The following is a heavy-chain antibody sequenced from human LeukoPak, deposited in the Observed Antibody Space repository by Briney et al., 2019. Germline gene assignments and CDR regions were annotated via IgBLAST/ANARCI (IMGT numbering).Heavy chain of an antibody. CDR3: ARDTISSSSSFVYYYYMDV. V-gene: IGHV1-2*02. CDR1: GYTFTGYY. CDR2: INPNSGGT. Sequence: ASVKVSCKASGYTFTGYYMHWVRQAPGQGLEWMGWINPNSGGTNYAQKFQGRVTMTRDTSISTAYMELSRLRSDDTAVYYCARDTISSSSSFVYYYYMDVWGKGTTVTVSS. D-gene: IGHD6-6*01. J-gene: IGHJ6*03.